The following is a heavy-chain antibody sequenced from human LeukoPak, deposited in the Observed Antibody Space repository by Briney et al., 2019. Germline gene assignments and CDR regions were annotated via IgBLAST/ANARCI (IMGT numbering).Heavy chain of an antibody. J-gene: IGHJ5*02. V-gene: IGHV3-74*01. CDR1: GFSFSKYW. Sequence: GGSLRLSCAASGFSFSKYWMHWVRQTPGEGLVWVSRIKEDGTYTSYADSVKGRFTISRDNSKNTLYLQMNSLRAEDTAVYYCAKEAPLGLSNWFDPWGQGTLVTVSS. CDR2: IKEDGTYT. CDR3: AKEAPLGLSNWFDP.